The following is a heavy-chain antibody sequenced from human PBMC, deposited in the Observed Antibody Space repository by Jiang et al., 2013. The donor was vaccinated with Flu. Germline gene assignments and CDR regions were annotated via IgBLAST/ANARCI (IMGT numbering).Heavy chain of an antibody. CDR3: AREGIVATFRAFDI. CDR2: ISYDGSNK. J-gene: IGHJ3*02. V-gene: IGHV3-30*04. CDR1: GFTFSSYA. Sequence: SGFTFSSYAMHWVRQAPGKGLEWVAVISYDGSNKYYADSVKGRFTISRDNSKNTLYLQMNSLRAEDTAVYYCAREGIVATFRAFDIWGQGTMVTISS. D-gene: IGHD5-12*01.